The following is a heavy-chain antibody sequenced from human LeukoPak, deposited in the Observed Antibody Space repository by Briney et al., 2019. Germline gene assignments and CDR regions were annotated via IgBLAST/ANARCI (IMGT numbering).Heavy chain of an antibody. CDR1: GGSFSGYY. CDR3: ARVQSIVGATGLVDY. Sequence: SETLSLTCAVYGGSFSGYYWSWIRQPPGKGLEWIGEINHSGSTNYNPSLKSRVTISVDTSKNQFSLKLSSVTAADTAVYYCARVQSIVGATGLVDYWGQGTLVTVSS. V-gene: IGHV4-34*01. D-gene: IGHD1-26*01. CDR2: INHSGST. J-gene: IGHJ4*02.